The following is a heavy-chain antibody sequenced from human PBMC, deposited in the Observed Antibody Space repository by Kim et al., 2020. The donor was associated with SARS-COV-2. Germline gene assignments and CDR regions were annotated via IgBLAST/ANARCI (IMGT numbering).Heavy chain of an antibody. CDR1: GFTFDDYA. D-gene: IGHD2-15*01. J-gene: IGHJ6*02. CDR3: AKERAVVAAIGYYYGMDV. Sequence: GGSLRLSCAASGFTFDDYAMHWVRQAPGKGLEWVSGTSWNSGSIGYADSVKGRFTISRDNAKNSLYLQMNSLRAEDTALYYCAKERAVVAAIGYYYGMDVWGQGTTVTVSS. CDR2: TSWNSGSI. V-gene: IGHV3-9*01.